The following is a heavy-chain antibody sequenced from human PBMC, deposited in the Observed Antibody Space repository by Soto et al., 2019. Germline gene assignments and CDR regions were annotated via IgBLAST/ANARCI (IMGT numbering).Heavy chain of an antibody. CDR3: ASQVVATNAFDI. V-gene: IGHV1-69*12. D-gene: IGHD5-12*01. CDR1: GGTFSSYA. Sequence: QVQLVQSGAEVKKPGSSVKVSCKASGGTFSSYAISWVRQAPGQGLEWMGGIIPIFGTANYAQKFQGRVTITADEATSTAYMELGSLRSEDTAVYYCASQVVATNAFDIWGQGTMVTVSS. CDR2: IIPIFGTA. J-gene: IGHJ3*02.